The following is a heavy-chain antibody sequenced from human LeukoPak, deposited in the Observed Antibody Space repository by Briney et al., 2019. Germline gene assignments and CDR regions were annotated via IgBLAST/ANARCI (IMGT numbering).Heavy chain of an antibody. CDR1: GGSISSYY. V-gene: IGHV4-59*01. J-gene: IGHJ6*03. CDR3: ARSSSSWFSPYYYYMDV. CDR2: IYYSGST. D-gene: IGHD6-13*01. Sequence: SETLSLTCTVSGGSISSYYWSWIRQPPGKGLEWIGYIYYSGSTNYNPSLKSRVTISVDTSKNQFSLKLSSVTAADTAVYYCARSSSSWFSPYYYYMDVWGKGTTVTVSS.